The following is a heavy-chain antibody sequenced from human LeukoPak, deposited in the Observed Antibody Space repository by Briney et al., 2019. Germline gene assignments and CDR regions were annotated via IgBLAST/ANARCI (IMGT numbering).Heavy chain of an antibody. D-gene: IGHD1-1*01. V-gene: IGHV4-4*09. CDR1: GGSITSNF. Sequence: SETLSLTCTVSGGSITSNFWSWIRQPPGKGLEWIGYIYNSGRTSYNPSLKSRATISEDPYKNQFSLKLNSVTAADTAVYYCARAKPNWNPPDDWGQGTLVTVSS. CDR2: IYNSGRT. J-gene: IGHJ4*02. CDR3: ARAKPNWNPPDD.